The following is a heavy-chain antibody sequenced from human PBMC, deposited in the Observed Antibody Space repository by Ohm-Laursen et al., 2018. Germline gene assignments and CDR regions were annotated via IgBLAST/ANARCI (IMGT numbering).Heavy chain of an antibody. V-gene: IGHV1-2*02. CDR3: ARRDFWSGYYSSGMDV. Sequence: GASVKVSCKASGYTFTGYYMHWVRQAPGQGLEWMGWINPNSGGTNYAQKFQGRVTMTRDTSISTAYMELSRLRSDDTAVYYCARRDFWSGYYSSGMDVWGQGTTVTVSS. CDR2: INPNSGGT. D-gene: IGHD3-3*01. CDR1: GYTFTGYY. J-gene: IGHJ6*02.